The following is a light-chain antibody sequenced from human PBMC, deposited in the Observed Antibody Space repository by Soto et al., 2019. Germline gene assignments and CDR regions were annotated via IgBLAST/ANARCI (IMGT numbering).Light chain of an antibody. CDR2: EVT. V-gene: IGLV2-14*01. CDR3: SSHTSGETRV. Sequence: QSALTQPASVSGSPGQSIAISCTGTSSDVGGYDYVSWYQQHPDKAPKLIIYEVTKRPSGVSNRFSGSKSGNTASLTISGLEPDDEADYYCSSHTSGETRVFGSGTKVTVL. CDR1: SSDVGGYDY. J-gene: IGLJ1*01.